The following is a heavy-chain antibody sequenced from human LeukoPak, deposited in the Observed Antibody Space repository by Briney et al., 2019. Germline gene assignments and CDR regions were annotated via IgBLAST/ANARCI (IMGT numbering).Heavy chain of an antibody. CDR2: IYYSGST. J-gene: IGHJ6*03. V-gene: IGHV4-59*01. CDR3: ARGGGFWSGYDYYYYYYMDV. D-gene: IGHD3-3*01. Sequence: TPSETLSLTCTVSGGSISSYYWSWIRQPPGKGLEWIGYIYYSGSTNYNPSLKSRVTISVDTSKNQFSLKLSSVTAADTAVYYCARGGGFWSGYDYYYYYYMDVWGKGTTVTVSS. CDR1: GGSISSYY.